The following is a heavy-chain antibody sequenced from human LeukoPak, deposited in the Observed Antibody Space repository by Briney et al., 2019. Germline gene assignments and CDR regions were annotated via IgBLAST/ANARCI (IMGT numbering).Heavy chain of an antibody. CDR1: GGTFSSYA. CDR3: ATVQARIVGAAFDI. Sequence: ASVKVSCKASGGTFSSYAISWVRQAPGKGLEWMGGFDPEDGETIYAQKFQGRVTMTEDTSTDTAYMELSSLRSEDTAVYYCATVQARIVGAAFDIWGQGTMVTVSS. V-gene: IGHV1-24*01. D-gene: IGHD1-26*01. J-gene: IGHJ3*02. CDR2: FDPEDGET.